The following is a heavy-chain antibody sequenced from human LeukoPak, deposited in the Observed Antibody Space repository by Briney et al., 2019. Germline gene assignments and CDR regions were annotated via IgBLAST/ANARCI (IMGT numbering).Heavy chain of an antibody. D-gene: IGHD6-19*01. CDR1: GFTFSSYW. V-gene: IGHV3-74*01. CDR2: VNSDGSST. CDR3: ARGSTQYSSGWYGLDY. Sequence: GGSLRLSCAASGFTFSSYWMHWARQAPGKGLVWVSRVNSDGSSTTYADSVKGRFTIARDNAKNTLYLQMNSLRAEDTAVYYCARGSTQYSSGWYGLDYWGQGTLVTVSS. J-gene: IGHJ4*02.